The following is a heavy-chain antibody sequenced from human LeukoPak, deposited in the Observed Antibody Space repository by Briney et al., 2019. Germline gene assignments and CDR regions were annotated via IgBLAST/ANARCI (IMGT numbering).Heavy chain of an antibody. D-gene: IGHD2-15*01. J-gene: IGHJ6*03. CDR1: GFTFSSYS. Sequence: PGGSLRLSCAASGFTFSSYSMNWVRQAPGKGLECVSSISSSSSYIYYADSVKGRFTISRDNAKNSLYLQMNSLRAEDTAVYYCARGGYCSGGSCYYYYYYMDVWGKGTTVTVSS. CDR3: ARGGYCSGGSCYYYYYYMDV. CDR2: ISSSSSYI. V-gene: IGHV3-21*01.